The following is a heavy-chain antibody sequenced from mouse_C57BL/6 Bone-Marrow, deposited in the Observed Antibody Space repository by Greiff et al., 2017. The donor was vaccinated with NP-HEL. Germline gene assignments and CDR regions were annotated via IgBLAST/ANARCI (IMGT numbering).Heavy chain of an antibody. CDR2: IHPNSGST. D-gene: IGHD1-1*01. J-gene: IGHJ1*03. CDR3: ARKLRYLRYFDV. CDR1: GYTFTSHW. Sequence: QVQLQQPGAELVKPGASVKLSCKASGYTFTSHWMHWVKQRPGQGLEWIGMIHPNSGSTNYNEKFKSKATLTVDKSSSTAYMQLSSLTSEDSAVYYCARKLRYLRYFDVWGTGTTVTVSS. V-gene: IGHV1-64*01.